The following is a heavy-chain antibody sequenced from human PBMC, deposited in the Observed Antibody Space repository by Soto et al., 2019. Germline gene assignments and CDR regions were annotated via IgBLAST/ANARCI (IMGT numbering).Heavy chain of an antibody. CDR3: ARALVVVVAATPHDAFDI. V-gene: IGHV1-2*04. D-gene: IGHD2-15*01. Sequence: ASVKVSCKASGYTFTGYYMHWVRQAPGQGLEWMGWINPNSGGTNYAQKFQGWVTMTRNTSISTAYMELSSLRSEDTAVYYCARALVVVVAATPHDAFDIWGQGTMVTVSS. J-gene: IGHJ3*02. CDR1: GYTFTGYY. CDR2: INPNSGGT.